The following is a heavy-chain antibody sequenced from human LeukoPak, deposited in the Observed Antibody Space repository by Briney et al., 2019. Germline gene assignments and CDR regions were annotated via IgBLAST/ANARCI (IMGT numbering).Heavy chain of an antibody. J-gene: IGHJ4*02. V-gene: IGHV1-69*06. CDR2: IIPIFGTA. CDR3: AVLSGSSWTRNYYFDY. D-gene: IGHD6-13*01. Sequence: SVKVSCKASGGTFSGYAITWVRQAPGQGLEWMGGIIPIFGTANYAQKFQGRVTITADKFTSTAYMELSNLRSEDTAVYYCAVLSGSSWTRNYYFDYWGQGTLVTVSS. CDR1: GGTFSGYA.